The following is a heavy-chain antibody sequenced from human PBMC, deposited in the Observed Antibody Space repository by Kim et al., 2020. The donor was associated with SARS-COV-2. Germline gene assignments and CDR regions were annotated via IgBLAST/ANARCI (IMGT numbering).Heavy chain of an antibody. CDR3: AREMWRRAAAIYYYYYGMDV. Sequence: SETLSLTCTVSGGSISSYYWSWIRQPAGKGLEWIGRIYTSGSTNYNPSIKSRVTMSVDTSKNQFSLKLSSVTAADTAVYYCAREMWRRAAAIYYYYYGMDVWGQGTTVTVSS. V-gene: IGHV4-4*07. CDR2: IYTSGST. CDR1: GGSISSYY. D-gene: IGHD6-13*01. J-gene: IGHJ6*02.